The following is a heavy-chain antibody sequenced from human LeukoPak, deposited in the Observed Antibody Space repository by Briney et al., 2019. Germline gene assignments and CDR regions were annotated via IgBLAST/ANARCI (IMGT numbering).Heavy chain of an antibody. Sequence: PGGSLRLSCAASGFTVSSNYMSWVRQAPGKGLEWVSVIYSGGSTYYADSVKGRFTISRDNAKNSLYLQMNSLRAEDTAVYYCAQIYTYGSSQFGYWGQGTLVTVSS. D-gene: IGHD5-18*01. V-gene: IGHV3-53*01. CDR1: GFTVSSNY. CDR2: IYSGGST. CDR3: AQIYTYGSSQFGY. J-gene: IGHJ4*02.